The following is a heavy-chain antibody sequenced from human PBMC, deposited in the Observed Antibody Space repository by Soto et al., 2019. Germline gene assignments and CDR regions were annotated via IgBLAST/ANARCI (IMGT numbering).Heavy chain of an antibody. V-gene: IGHV1-46*01. Sequence: ASGKVSCKGSEYTFTSYYMHWVRQAPGQGLEWMGIIHPNDGSTDYPQKFQGRVTMTRDTSTSTVYMELSSLRSDDTAVYYCARDPLLEWSPERTMVWFDPWGQGTLVTVSS. J-gene: IGHJ5*02. CDR3: ARDPLLEWSPERTMVWFDP. D-gene: IGHD3-3*01. CDR2: IHPNDGST. CDR1: EYTFTSYY.